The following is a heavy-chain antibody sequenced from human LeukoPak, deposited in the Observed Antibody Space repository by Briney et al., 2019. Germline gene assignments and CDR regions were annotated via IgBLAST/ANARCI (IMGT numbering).Heavy chain of an antibody. CDR2: ISDSGNT. J-gene: IGHJ4*02. Sequence: GGSLRLSCAAPGFTFDDYAMSWVRQAPGKGLEWVSAISDSGNTYHADSVKGRFTISRDSSKNTLFLQMNRLRPEDAAVYYCAKAPVTTCRGAYCYPFDYWGQGTLVTVSS. CDR3: AKAPVTTCRGAYCYPFDY. V-gene: IGHV3-23*01. D-gene: IGHD2-21*01. CDR1: GFTFDDYA.